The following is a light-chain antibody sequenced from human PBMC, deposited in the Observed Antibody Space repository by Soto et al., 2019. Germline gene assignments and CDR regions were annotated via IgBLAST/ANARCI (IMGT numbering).Light chain of an antibody. V-gene: IGLV1-40*01. CDR3: QSYDSSLRVYV. CDR2: GNN. J-gene: IGLJ1*01. CDR1: SSNIGAGYD. Sequence: QSVLTQPPSVSGAPGQRVTISCTGSSSNIGAGYDVHWYQQLPGTAPKLLIYGNNNRPSGVPDRFSGSKSGTSASLAITGLQAEDEAGYYCQSYDSSLRVYVFGTGTKLTVL.